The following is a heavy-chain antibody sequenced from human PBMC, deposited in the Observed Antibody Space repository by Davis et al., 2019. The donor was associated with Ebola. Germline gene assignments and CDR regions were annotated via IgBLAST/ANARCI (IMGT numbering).Heavy chain of an antibody. Sequence: GESLKISCAASGFTFSRYGMHWVRQAPGKGLEWVAVISYDGSNKYYADSVKGRFTISRDNAKNSLYLQMNSLRAEDTAVYYCARGTGDFWSGQDWYFDLWGRGTLVTVSS. J-gene: IGHJ2*01. CDR1: GFTFSRYG. D-gene: IGHD3-3*01. CDR3: ARGTGDFWSGQDWYFDL. V-gene: IGHV3-30*03. CDR2: ISYDGSNK.